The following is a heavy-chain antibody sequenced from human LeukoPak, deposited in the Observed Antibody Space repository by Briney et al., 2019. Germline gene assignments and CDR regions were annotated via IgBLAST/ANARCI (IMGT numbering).Heavy chain of an antibody. Sequence: SVKVSCKASGGTFSSYAISWVRQAPGQGLEWMGGIIPIFGTANYAQKFQGRVTITADEYTSTAYMELSSLRSEDTAVYYCARDPLSSGWYFGNWFDPWGQGTLVTVSS. CDR2: IIPIFGTA. D-gene: IGHD6-19*01. J-gene: IGHJ5*02. CDR3: ARDPLSSGWYFGNWFDP. V-gene: IGHV1-69*13. CDR1: GGTFSSYA.